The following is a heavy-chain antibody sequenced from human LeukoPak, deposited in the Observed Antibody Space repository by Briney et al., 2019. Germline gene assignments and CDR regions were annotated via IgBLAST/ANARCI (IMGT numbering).Heavy chain of an antibody. CDR2: INHSGST. J-gene: IGHJ5*02. Sequence: SETLSLTCAVYGVSFSGYYWSWIRQPPGKGLEWIGEINHSGSTNYNPSLKSRVTISVDTSKNQFFLKLSSVTAADTAVYYCARGLKSLNYDFWSGYSSCWFDPWGQGTLVTVSS. CDR1: GVSFSGYY. CDR3: ARGLKSLNYDFWSGYSSCWFDP. V-gene: IGHV4-34*01. D-gene: IGHD3-3*01.